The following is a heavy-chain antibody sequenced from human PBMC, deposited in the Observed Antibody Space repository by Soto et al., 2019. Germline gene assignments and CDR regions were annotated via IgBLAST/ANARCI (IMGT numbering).Heavy chain of an antibody. D-gene: IGHD1-1*01. CDR2: ITESGAT. CDR3: AKGPTGATTRVDY. CDR1: GFTFSNYA. Sequence: LRLSCAASGFTFSNYAMNWVRQAPGEGLEWVSEITESGATYYTDSVKGRFTISRDNSKNTLYLQMNSLRAEDTAVYYCAKGPTGATTRVDYWGQGTLVTVSS. V-gene: IGHV3-23*01. J-gene: IGHJ4*02.